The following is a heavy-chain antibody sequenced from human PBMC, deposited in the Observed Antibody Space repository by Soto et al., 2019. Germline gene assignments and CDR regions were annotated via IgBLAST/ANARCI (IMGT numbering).Heavy chain of an antibody. V-gene: IGHV4-30-2*01. CDR2: IYHSGST. CDR1: GGSISSGGYS. J-gene: IGHJ4*02. Sequence: QLQLQESGSGLVKPSQTLSLTCAVSGGSISSGGYSWSWIRQPPGKGLEWIGYIYHSGSTHYNPSLKSRVTIPVHSSNNHFSLKLSSVSAADTAVYYFPTVRFINPSTIDYLGQGTLVTVSS. D-gene: IGHD1-1*01. CDR3: PTVRFINPSTIDY.